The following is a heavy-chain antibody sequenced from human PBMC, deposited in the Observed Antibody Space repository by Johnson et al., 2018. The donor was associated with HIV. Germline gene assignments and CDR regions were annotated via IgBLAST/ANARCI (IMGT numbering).Heavy chain of an antibody. CDR3: VTLVVAPPCDI. CDR1: GFTFSSYA. J-gene: IGHJ3*02. V-gene: IGHV3-NL1*01. CDR2: IYSGGST. D-gene: IGHD2-15*01. Sequence: QVQLVESGGGVVQPGRSLRLSCAASGFTFSSYAMHWVRQAPGKGLEWVSVIYSGGSTYYADSVKGRFTISRDNSKNTLYLQMNSLKAEDTAVYYGVTLVVAPPCDIWCQGKMVTVS.